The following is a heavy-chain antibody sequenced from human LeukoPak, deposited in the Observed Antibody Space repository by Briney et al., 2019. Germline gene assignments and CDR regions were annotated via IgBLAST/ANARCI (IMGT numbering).Heavy chain of an antibody. CDR2: ISAYNGNT. CDR3: ARDLQLELFDY. CDR1: GYTFTSYG. D-gene: IGHD1-1*01. J-gene: IGHJ4*02. Sequence: ASVKVSCKASGYTFTSYGISWVRQAPGQGLEWIGWISAYNGNTNYAQKLQGRVTMTTDTSTSTAYMELRSLRSEDTAVYHCARDLQLELFDYWGQGTLVTVSS. V-gene: IGHV1-18*01.